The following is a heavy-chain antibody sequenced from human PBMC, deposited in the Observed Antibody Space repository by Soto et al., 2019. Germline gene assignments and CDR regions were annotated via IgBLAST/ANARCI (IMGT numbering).Heavy chain of an antibody. D-gene: IGHD3-10*02. CDR1: GYTFTSHY. V-gene: IGHV1-46*04. J-gene: IGHJ4*02. CDR2: INPGDGIT. CDR3: ARSYVQSRPFDY. Sequence: QVQLVQSEPEVKKPGASVKVSCKASGYTFTSHYMHWVRQAPGQGPEWMGIINPGDGITRYAQKLQGRLAMNRDTSTSAVYMELRSLRSEDTDVYFCARSYVQSRPFDYWGQGTLVTVSS.